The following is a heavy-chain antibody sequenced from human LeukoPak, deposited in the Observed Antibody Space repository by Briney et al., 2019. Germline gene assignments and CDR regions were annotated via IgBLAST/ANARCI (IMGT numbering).Heavy chain of an antibody. V-gene: IGHV4-61*02. CDR1: GGSISSGSYY. CDR2: IYTSGST. J-gene: IGHJ6*03. CDR3: ARAIGVRGANYMNV. Sequence: SQTLSLTCTVSGGSISSGSYYWSWIRQPAGKGLEWIGRIYTSGSTDYNPSLKSRVTISLDMSKNQFSLKLSSVTAADTAVYYCARAIGVRGANYMNVWAKGPRSPSP. D-gene: IGHD3-10*01.